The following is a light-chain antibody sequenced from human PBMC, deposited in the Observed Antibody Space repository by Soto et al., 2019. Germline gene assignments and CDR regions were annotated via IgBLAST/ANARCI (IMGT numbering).Light chain of an antibody. V-gene: IGKV3D-15*01. Sequence: ILMTQSPTTLSVSPGERATLSCRASQSVNIYLAWYQQKPGQAPRLLIFGASYRATGIPARFSGSGSGTEFNLTISSLQSEDFAVYFCQQYDDWLRLTVGGGTKVDI. CDR3: QQYDDWLRLT. CDR1: QSVNIY. J-gene: IGKJ4*01. CDR2: GAS.